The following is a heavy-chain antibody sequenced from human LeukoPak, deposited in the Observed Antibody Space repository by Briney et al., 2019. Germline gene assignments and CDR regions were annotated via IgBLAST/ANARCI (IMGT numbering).Heavy chain of an antibody. Sequence: ASVKVSCKASGYTFTSYGISWVRQAPGQGLEWMGWISAYNGNTNYAQKLQGRVTMTTDTSTSTAYMELRSLRSDDTAVYYCARDLYSSSWDDYYYYGMDVWGQGTTVTVSS. CDR2: ISAYNGNT. J-gene: IGHJ6*02. CDR1: GYTFTSYG. V-gene: IGHV1-18*01. D-gene: IGHD6-13*01. CDR3: ARDLYSSSWDDYYYYGMDV.